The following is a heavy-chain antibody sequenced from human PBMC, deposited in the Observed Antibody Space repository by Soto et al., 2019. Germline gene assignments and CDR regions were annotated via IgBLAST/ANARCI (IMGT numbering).Heavy chain of an antibody. D-gene: IGHD2-2*01. CDR1: GGSISSYY. V-gene: IGHV4-59*01. CDR3: ARGYCSSTSCYYNY. Sequence: SETLSLTCTVSGGSISSYYWSWIRQPPGKGLEWIGYIYYSGSTNYNPSLKSRVTISVDTSKNQFSLKLSSVTAADTAVYYCARGYCSSTSCYYNYWGQGTLVTVSS. CDR2: IYYSGST. J-gene: IGHJ4*02.